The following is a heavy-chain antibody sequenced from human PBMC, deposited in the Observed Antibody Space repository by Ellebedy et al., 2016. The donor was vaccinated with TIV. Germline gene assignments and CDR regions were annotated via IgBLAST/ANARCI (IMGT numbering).Heavy chain of an antibody. V-gene: IGHV1-2*02. CDR1: GYTFTGYY. Sequence: ASVKVSCXASGYTFTGYYMHWVRQAPGQGLEWMGWINPNSGGTNYAQKFQGRVTMTRDTSISTAYMELSRLRSDDTAVYYCARDPPGIAAAGTYDYWGQGTLVTVSS. D-gene: IGHD6-13*01. CDR2: INPNSGGT. J-gene: IGHJ4*02. CDR3: ARDPPGIAAAGTYDY.